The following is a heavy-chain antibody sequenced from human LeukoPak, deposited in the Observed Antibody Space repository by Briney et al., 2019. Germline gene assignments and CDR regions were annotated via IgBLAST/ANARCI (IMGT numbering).Heavy chain of an antibody. V-gene: IGHV3-48*03. CDR3: ARKTTTPQTGSFDY. D-gene: IGHD1-26*01. CDR2: ISSSGSTI. CDR1: GFTFSSYE. Sequence: GGSLRLSCAASGFTFSSYEMNWVRQAPGKGLEWVSYISSSGSTIYYADSVKGRFTISRDNAKNSLYLQMNSLRAEDTAVYYCARKTTTPQTGSFDYWGQGTLVTVSS. J-gene: IGHJ4*02.